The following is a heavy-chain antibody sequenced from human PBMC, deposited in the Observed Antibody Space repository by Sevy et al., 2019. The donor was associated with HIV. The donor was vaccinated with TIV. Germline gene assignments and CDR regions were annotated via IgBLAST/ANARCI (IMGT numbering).Heavy chain of an antibody. Sequence: GGSLRLSCTASGFTFRWFGMHWVRQAPGKGLEWVGAVRYDGGIEYYADSVKGRFTISRDNSKNTLYLQMNRLRAEDTAVYYCAREPNDLSRHMDLWGKGTAVTVSS. J-gene: IGHJ6*03. CDR1: GFTFRWFG. CDR3: AREPNDLSRHMDL. CDR2: VRYDGGIE. D-gene: IGHD2-8*01. V-gene: IGHV3-33*01.